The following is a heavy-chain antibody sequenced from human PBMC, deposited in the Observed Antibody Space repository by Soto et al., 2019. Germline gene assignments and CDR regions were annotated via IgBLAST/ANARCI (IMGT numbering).Heavy chain of an antibody. V-gene: IGHV1-18*01. J-gene: IGHJ4*02. D-gene: IGHD6-19*01. CDR2: ISGYNGAT. CDR1: GYTLTSYG. Sequence: QLQLVQSGAEVKKPGASVKVSCKASGYTLTSYGITWVRQAPGQGLEWMGWISGYNGATNYAYKLQGRVTMTTDTSTNTAYMELRSLRPDDTAVYYCVTFYSHGWPRGNLDQWGQGTLVTVSS. CDR3: VTFYSHGWPRGNLDQ.